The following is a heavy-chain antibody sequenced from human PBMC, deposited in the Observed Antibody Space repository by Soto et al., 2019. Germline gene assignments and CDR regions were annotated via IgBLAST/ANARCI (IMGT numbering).Heavy chain of an antibody. CDR3: ARAGVTPDFFDY. CDR2: FESGGSI. Sequence: PGGFLRLSCAASGFSVRTNYMSWVRQSPGKGLEWVSVFESGGSIYYADSVKGRFIISRDYAKNTVYLQMNSLRAEDTAVYYCARAGVTPDFFDYWGQGTLVTVSS. J-gene: IGHJ4*02. D-gene: IGHD2-21*02. CDR1: GFSVRTNY. V-gene: IGHV3-53*01.